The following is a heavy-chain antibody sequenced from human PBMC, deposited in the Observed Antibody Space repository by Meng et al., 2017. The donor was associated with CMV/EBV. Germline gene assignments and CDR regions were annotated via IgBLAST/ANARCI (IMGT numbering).Heavy chain of an antibody. CDR1: GFSLSTSGMR. Sequence: SGPTLVKPTQTLTLTCTFSGFSLSTSGMRVSWIRQPPGKALEWLARIDWDNDKFYSTSLKTRLTISKDTSKNQVVLTMTNMDPVDTATYYCARMGYYYGMDVWGQGTTVTVSS. J-gene: IGHJ6*02. CDR2: IDWDNDK. V-gene: IGHV2-70D*14. CDR3: ARMGYYYGMDV.